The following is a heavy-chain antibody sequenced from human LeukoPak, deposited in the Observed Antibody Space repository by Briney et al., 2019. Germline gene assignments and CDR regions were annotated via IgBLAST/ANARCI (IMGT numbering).Heavy chain of an antibody. CDR2: ISGSGGST. D-gene: IGHD3-3*01. CDR3: AKGVFLEWLLPSYYYYYGMDV. CDR1: GFTFSSYA. Sequence: GGSLRLSCAASGFTFSSYAMSWVRQAPGKGLEWVSAISGSGGSTYYADSVKGRFTISRDNSKNTLYLQMNSLRAEDTAVYYCAKGVFLEWLLPSYYYYYGMDVWGQGTTVTASS. V-gene: IGHV3-23*01. J-gene: IGHJ6*02.